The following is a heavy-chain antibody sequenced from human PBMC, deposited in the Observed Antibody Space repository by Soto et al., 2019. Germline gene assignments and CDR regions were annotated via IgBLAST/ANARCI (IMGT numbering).Heavy chain of an antibody. J-gene: IGHJ4*02. V-gene: IGHV4-39*01. Sequence: PSETLSLTCAVSGGSISSSSYYWGWIRQPPGKGLEWIGSIYYSGSTYYNKSLKSRVTISVDTSKNQFYLKLRSVTAADTAVYYCARQNYDYIWGTYRPHYFDYWGQGTLVTVSS. CDR2: IYYSGST. D-gene: IGHD3-16*02. CDR1: GGSISSSSYY. CDR3: ARQNYDYIWGTYRPHYFDY.